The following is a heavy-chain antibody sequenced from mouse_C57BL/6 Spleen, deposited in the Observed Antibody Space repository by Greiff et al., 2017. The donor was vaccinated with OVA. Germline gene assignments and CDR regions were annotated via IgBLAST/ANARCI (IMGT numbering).Heavy chain of an antibody. CDR2: ISDGGSYT. CDR1: GFTFSSYA. J-gene: IGHJ2*01. D-gene: IGHD2-3*01. CDR3: ARVHGYYYFDY. V-gene: IGHV5-4*01. Sequence: EVQVVESGGGLVKPGGSLKLSCAASGFTFSSYAMSWVRQTPEKRLEWVATISDGGSYTNYPYNVKGRLTISRDNAKNNLYLQMSQLKSEDAAMYYCARVHGYYYFDYWGKGTTLTVSS.